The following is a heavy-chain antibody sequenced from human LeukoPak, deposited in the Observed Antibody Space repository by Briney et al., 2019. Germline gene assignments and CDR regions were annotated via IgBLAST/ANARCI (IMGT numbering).Heavy chain of an antibody. V-gene: IGHV3-21*01. CDR2: IASSSGYI. CDR3: ARGSGYTFFDY. J-gene: IGHJ4*02. Sequence: GGSLRLSCAASGFTFDTLNMNWVRQAPGKGLEWVSSIASSSGYIYYSDSVKGRFTISRDNTKASLFLQMNSLRAEDTGVYFCARGSGYTFFDYWGQGVLVTVSS. D-gene: IGHD5-12*01. CDR1: GFTFDTLN.